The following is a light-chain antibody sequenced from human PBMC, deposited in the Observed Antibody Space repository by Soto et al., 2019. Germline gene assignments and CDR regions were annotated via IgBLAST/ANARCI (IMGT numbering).Light chain of an antibody. V-gene: IGKV3-15*01. CDR3: QKYNNWPPDRT. CDR2: GAS. Sequence: EIVMTQSPATLSVSPGERATLSCRASQSVGSNLAWYQQKPGQAPRLLIYGASTRATGIPARFSGSGSGTEFTLPISSLQSEDFAIDFCQKYNNWPPDRTFGQGTKVEIK. J-gene: IGKJ1*01. CDR1: QSVGSN.